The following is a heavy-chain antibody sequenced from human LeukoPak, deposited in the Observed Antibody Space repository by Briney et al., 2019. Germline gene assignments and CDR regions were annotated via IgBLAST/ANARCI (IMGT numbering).Heavy chain of an antibody. D-gene: IGHD1-26*01. CDR1: GFTFSSYA. J-gene: IGHJ6*02. CDR2: ISGSGGAGT. V-gene: IGHV3-23*01. CDR3: VKDRGGSPFYGMDV. Sequence: GGSLRLSCAGSGFTFSSYAMSWVRQAPGKGPEWVSTISGSGGAGTYYADSVKGRFTVSRDNSRNTLYLPMNSLRAEDTAVYYCVKDRGGSPFYGMDVWGQGTTVTVSS.